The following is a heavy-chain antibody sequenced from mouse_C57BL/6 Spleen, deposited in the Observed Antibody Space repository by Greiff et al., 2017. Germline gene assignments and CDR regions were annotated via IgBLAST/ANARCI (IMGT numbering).Heavy chain of an antibody. V-gene: IGHV1-81*01. J-gene: IGHJ4*01. Sequence: VQLQQSGAELARPGASVKLSCKASGYTFTSYGISWVKQRTGQGLEWIGEIYPRSGNTYYNEKFKGKATLTADKSSSTAYMELRSLTSEDSAVYFCAPTLITTVVADYAMDYWGQGTSVTVSS. CDR2: IYPRSGNT. CDR1: GYTFTSYG. CDR3: APTLITTVVADYAMDY. D-gene: IGHD1-1*01.